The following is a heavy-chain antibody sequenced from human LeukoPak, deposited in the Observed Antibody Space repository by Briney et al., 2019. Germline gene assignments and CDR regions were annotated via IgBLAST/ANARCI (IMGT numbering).Heavy chain of an antibody. CDR3: ARGVYYGSGSYYPAPGWFDP. J-gene: IGHJ5*02. Sequence: ASVNVSCKASGYTFTSYDINWVRQATGQGLEWMGWMNPNSGNTGYAQKFQGRVTMTRNTSISTAYMELSSLRSEDTAVYYCARGVYYGSGSYYPAPGWFDPWGQGTLVTVSS. CDR1: GYTFTSYD. V-gene: IGHV1-8*01. D-gene: IGHD3-10*01. CDR2: MNPNSGNT.